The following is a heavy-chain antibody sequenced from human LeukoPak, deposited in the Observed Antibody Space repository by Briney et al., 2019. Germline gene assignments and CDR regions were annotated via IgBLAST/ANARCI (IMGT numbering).Heavy chain of an antibody. CDR1: GGSISSSGYY. Sequence: SETLSLTCTVSGGSISSSGYYWGWIRQPPGKGLEWIGSIYHSGSTYYNPSLKSRVTISVDTSKNQFSLKLSSVTAADTAVYYCARRRDGYNWFDYWGQGTLVTVSS. J-gene: IGHJ4*02. D-gene: IGHD5-24*01. CDR3: ARRRDGYNWFDY. CDR2: IYHSGST. V-gene: IGHV4-39*07.